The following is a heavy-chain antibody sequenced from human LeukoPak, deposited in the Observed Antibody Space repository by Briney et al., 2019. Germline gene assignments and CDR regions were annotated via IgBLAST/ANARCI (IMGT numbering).Heavy chain of an antibody. D-gene: IGHD6-13*01. V-gene: IGHV3-33*01. J-gene: IGHJ4*02. CDR3: AREDSSSVFDY. CDR2: IWYDGSNK. CDR1: GFTFSSYG. Sequence: GGSLRLSCAASGFTFSSYGMHWVRQAPGKGLEWVAVIWYDGSNKYYADSVKGRFTISRDNSKNTLYLQMNSLRAGDTAVYYCAREDSSSVFDYWGQGTLVTVSS.